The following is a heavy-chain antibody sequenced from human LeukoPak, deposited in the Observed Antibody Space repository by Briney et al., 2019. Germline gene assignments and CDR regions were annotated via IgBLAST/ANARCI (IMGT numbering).Heavy chain of an antibody. D-gene: IGHD6-19*01. CDR2: ISGSGGST. Sequence: GGSLRLSCAALGFTFSNYAMSWFRQAPGKGLEWVSAISGSGGSTYYADSVKGRFTISRDNSKNTLSLQMNSLRAEDTAVYYCAKDGRIAVAGTVGGDWFDPWGQGTLVTVSS. CDR3: AKDGRIAVAGTVGGDWFDP. V-gene: IGHV3-23*01. CDR1: GFTFSNYA. J-gene: IGHJ5*02.